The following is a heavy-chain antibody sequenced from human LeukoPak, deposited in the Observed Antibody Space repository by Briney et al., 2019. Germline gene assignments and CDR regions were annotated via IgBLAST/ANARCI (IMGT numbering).Heavy chain of an antibody. J-gene: IGHJ4*02. CDR2: INPNSGVT. D-gene: IGHD3-16*01. V-gene: IGHV1-2*02. Sequence: GASVTVSCKASGYTFTDYYMHWVRQAPGQGLEWMGWINPNSGVTNYAQNFQGRVTMTRDTSISTAYMELTWLSSDDTAVYYCARERSNGGLRLDFWGQGTLVTASS. CDR1: GYTFTDYY. CDR3: ARERSNGGLRLDF.